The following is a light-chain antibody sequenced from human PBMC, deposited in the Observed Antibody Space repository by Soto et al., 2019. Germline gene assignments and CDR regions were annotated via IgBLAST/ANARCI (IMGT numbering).Light chain of an antibody. J-gene: IGLJ1*01. Sequence: QAVRTQPPSASGSPGQSVAISCTGTSSDVGGYNYVPWYQQHPGKAPKLMIYEVNKRPSGVPDRFSGSKSGNTASLTVSGLQAEDEADYYCSSYAGSSNVFGTGTKVTVL. CDR2: EVN. V-gene: IGLV2-8*01. CDR1: SSDVGGYNY. CDR3: SSYAGSSNV.